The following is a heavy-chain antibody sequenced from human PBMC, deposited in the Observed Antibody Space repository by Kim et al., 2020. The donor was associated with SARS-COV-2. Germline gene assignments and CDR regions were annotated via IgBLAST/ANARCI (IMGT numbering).Heavy chain of an antibody. CDR2: ISAYNGNT. J-gene: IGHJ6*02. Sequence: ASVKVSCKASGYTFTSYGISWVRQAPGQGLEWMGWISAYNGNTNYAQKLQGRVTMTTDTSTSTAYMELRSLRSDDTAVYYCARIGGWDIRVYYYYYYGMDVWGQGTTFTVSS. CDR3: ARIGGWDIRVYYYYYYGMDV. D-gene: IGHD6-19*01. CDR1: GYTFTSYG. V-gene: IGHV1-18*01.